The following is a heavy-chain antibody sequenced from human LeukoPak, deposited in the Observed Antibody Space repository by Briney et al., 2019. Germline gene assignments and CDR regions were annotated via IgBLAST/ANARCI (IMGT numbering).Heavy chain of an antibody. J-gene: IGHJ3*02. Sequence: PGGSLRLSCAASGFTFDDYAMHWVRQAPGKGLEWVSLISWDGGSTYYADSVKGRFTISRDNSKNSLYLQMNSLRAEDTALYYCAMVGGGDAFDIWGQGTLVTVSS. CDR3: AMVGGGDAFDI. CDR2: ISWDGGST. V-gene: IGHV3-43D*03. D-gene: IGHD2-15*01. CDR1: GFTFDDYA.